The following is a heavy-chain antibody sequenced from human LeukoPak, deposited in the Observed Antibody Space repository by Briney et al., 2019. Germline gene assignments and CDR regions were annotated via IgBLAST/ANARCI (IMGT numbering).Heavy chain of an antibody. CDR2: INPNSGGT. CDR3: ASLSARNWYFDP. J-gene: IGHJ2*01. V-gene: IGHV1-2*02. D-gene: IGHD3-16*01. CDR1: GYTFIGYY. Sequence: ASVKVSCKASGYTFIGYYMHWVRQAPGQGLEWMGWINPNSGGTNYAQKFQGRVTMTRDTSISTAYMELSRLRSDDTAVYYCASLSARNWYFDPWGRGTLVTVSS.